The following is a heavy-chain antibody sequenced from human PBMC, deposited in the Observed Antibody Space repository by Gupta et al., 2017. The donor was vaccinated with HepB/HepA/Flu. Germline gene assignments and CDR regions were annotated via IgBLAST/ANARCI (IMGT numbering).Heavy chain of an antibody. D-gene: IGHD3-22*01. V-gene: IGHV1-69*01. J-gene: IGHJ6*03. Sequence: QVQLVQSGAEVKKPGSSVKVSCKASGGTLRRHAISWVRQAPGQGLGWMGGIIPIFGTVNYARKFQGRVTISADESTSTAYLELSSLRSADTAVYFCAKYTYYYDTSGYRGYYFYYMDVWGTGTTGTVSS. CDR3: AKYTYYYDTSGYRGYYFYYMDV. CDR1: GGTLRRHA. CDR2: IIPIFGTV.